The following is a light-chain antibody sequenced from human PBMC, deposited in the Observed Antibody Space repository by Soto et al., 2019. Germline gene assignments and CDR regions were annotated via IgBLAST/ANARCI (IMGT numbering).Light chain of an antibody. V-gene: IGKV3-11*01. CDR1: QSVSSC. CDR3: QQYSSLWT. Sequence: EIVLTQSPATLSLSPGERATLSCRASQSVSSCLAWYQQKPGQAPRLLIYDASNRATGIPDRFSGSGSGTDFTLSISRLEPEDFAVYYCQQYSSLWTFGQGTKVDIK. CDR2: DAS. J-gene: IGKJ1*01.